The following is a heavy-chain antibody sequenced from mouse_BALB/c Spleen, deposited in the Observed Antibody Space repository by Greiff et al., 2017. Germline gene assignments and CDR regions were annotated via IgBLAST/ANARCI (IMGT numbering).Heavy chain of an antibody. CDR1: GYTFTDYN. CDR3: ARWDYDYYGPYAMDY. Sequence: VQLKESGPELVKPGASVKISCKASGYTFTDYNMHWVKQSHGKSLERIGYIYPYNGGTGYNQKFKSKATLTVDNSSSTAYMELRSLTSEDSAVYYCARWDYDYYGPYAMDYWGQGTSVTVSS. J-gene: IGHJ4*01. CDR2: IYPYNGGT. V-gene: IGHV1S29*02. D-gene: IGHD1-1*01.